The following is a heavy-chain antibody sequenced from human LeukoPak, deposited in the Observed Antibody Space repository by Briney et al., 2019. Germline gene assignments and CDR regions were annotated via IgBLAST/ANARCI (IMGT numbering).Heavy chain of an antibody. Sequence: SETLSLTRTVSGGSISSGDKYWSWIRQPLGKGLEWIGNVHYSGTTSYNSSLTSRLSMSVDRSKDQFSLRLSSVTAADTAVYYCARDWQLVDWGQGTLVTVSS. J-gene: IGHJ4*02. D-gene: IGHD1-1*01. V-gene: IGHV4-30-4*01. CDR3: ARDWQLVD. CDR2: VHYSGTT. CDR1: GGSISSGDKY.